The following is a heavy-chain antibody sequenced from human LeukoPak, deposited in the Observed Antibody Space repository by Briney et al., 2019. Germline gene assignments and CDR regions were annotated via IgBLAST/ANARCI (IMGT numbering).Heavy chain of an antibody. CDR1: GFTFSSYA. CDR2: ISYDGSNK. J-gene: IGHJ6*02. CDR3: ASLVYYYDSSGYYRQEYYYGMDV. Sequence: GGSLRLSCAASGFTFSSYAMHWVRQAPGKGLEWVAVISYDGSNKYYADSVKGRFTISRDNSKNTLYLQMNSLRAEDTAVYYCASLVYYYDSSGYYRQEYYYGMDVWGQGTTVTVSS. D-gene: IGHD3-22*01. V-gene: IGHV3-30-3*01.